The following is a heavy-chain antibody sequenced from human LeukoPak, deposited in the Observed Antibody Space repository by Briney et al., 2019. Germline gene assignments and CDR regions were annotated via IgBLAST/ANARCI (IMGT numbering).Heavy chain of an antibody. J-gene: IGHJ4*02. D-gene: IGHD4-17*01. Sequence: GASAKVSCKASGYTFTGYYMHWVRQAPGQGLEWMGWINPNSGGTNYAQKFQGRVTMTRDTSISTAYMELSRLRSEDTAVYYCARAFYGNDYGANVRGAYFDYWGQGTLVTVSS. CDR2: INPNSGGT. CDR3: ARAFYGNDYGANVRGAYFDY. V-gene: IGHV1-2*02. CDR1: GYTFTGYY.